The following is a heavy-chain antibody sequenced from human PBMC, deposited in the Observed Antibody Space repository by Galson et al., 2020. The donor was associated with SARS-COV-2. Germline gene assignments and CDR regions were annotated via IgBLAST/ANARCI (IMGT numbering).Heavy chain of an antibody. CDR1: GYTFTAYF. V-gene: IGHV1-2*02. D-gene: IGHD3-22*01. CDR2: INPYTGDT. J-gene: IGHJ4*02. Sequence: ASVKVSCKTSGYTFTAYFLHWVRQAPGQGPEWVGWINPYTGDTNLARKFQGRVTLTRDTSSKTAYLELSRLRSDDTAVYFCARDKNSSGSYWQFFDYWGQGSLVTVSS. CDR3: ARDKNSSGSYWQFFDY.